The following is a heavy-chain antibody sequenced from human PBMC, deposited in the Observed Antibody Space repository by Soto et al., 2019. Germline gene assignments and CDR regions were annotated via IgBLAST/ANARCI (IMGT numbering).Heavy chain of an antibody. V-gene: IGHV1-18*01. CDR3: ARVDGPMVRGVIISLDY. J-gene: IGHJ4*02. CDR2: ISAYNGNT. CDR1: GYTFTSYG. D-gene: IGHD3-10*01. Sequence: GASVKVSCKASGYTFTSYGVSWVRQAPGQGLEWMGWISAYNGNTNYAQKLQGRVTMTTDTSTSTAYMELRSLRSDDTAVYYCARVDGPMVRGVIISLDYWGQGTLVTVSS.